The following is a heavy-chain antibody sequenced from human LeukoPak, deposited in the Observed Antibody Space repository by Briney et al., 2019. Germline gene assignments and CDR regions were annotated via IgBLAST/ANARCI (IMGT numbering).Heavy chain of an antibody. Sequence: GGSPRLSCAASGFTFSSYGMHWVRQAPGKGLEWVAVIWYDGSNKYYADSVKGRFTISRDNSKNTLYLQMNSLRAEDTAVYYCARDHRATPLDYWGQGTLVTVSS. D-gene: IGHD1-26*01. CDR2: IWYDGSNK. J-gene: IGHJ4*02. CDR3: ARDHRATPLDY. V-gene: IGHV3-33*01. CDR1: GFTFSSYG.